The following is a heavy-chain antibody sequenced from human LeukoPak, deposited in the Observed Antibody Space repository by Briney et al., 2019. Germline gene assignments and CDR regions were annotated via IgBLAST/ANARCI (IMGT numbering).Heavy chain of an antibody. Sequence: GGSLRLSCAASGFTFGSYAMNWVRQAPGKGLEWVSTISGSGGRTYYADSVKGRFTISRDNSKNTLYLQMSSLRAEDTAVYYCARGSLGDGSLLVDYWGQGTLVTVSS. D-gene: IGHD1-26*01. V-gene: IGHV3-23*01. J-gene: IGHJ4*02. CDR2: ISGSGGRT. CDR3: ARGSLGDGSLLVDY. CDR1: GFTFGSYA.